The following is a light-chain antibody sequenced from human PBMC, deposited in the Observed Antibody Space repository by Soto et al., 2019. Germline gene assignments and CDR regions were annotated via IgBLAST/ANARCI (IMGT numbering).Light chain of an antibody. CDR2: LNN. CDR3: QSYDTSLSAPI. J-gene: IGLJ2*01. Sequence: QSVLTQSPSVSGAPGQRVTISCTGSSSNIGAGYDVHWYQKFPETAPKLLIYLNNNRPSGVPDRFSGSKSGTSASLAITGLQAEDEADYYCQSYDTSLSAPIFGGGTKLTVL. CDR1: SSNIGAGYD. V-gene: IGLV1-40*01.